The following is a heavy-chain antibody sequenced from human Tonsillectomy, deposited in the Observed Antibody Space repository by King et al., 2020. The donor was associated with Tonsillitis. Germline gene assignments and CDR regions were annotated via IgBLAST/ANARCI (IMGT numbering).Heavy chain of an antibody. D-gene: IGHD2-2*01. CDR1: GFTCSSYA. V-gene: IGHV3-23*04. CDR3: AKGTYQLRGMDV. Sequence: VQLVESGGGLVQPGGSLRLSFAASGFTCSSYAISLVRQAPGKGLEWVSVSSGSGGGTYYADSVKGRFTTSSDNSKKTLYLQMNSLRAEDTAVYYCAKGTYQLRGMDVWGQGTTVTVSS. J-gene: IGHJ6*02. CDR2: SSGSGGGT.